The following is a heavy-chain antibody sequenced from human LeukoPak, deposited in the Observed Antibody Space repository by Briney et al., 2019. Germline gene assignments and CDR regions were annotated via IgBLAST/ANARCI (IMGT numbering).Heavy chain of an antibody. CDR1: GFTFSIYW. Sequence: GGSLRLSCAASGFTFSIYWMSWVRQAPGKGLEWVANIKQDGSEKYYMGSVKGRFTISRDNAKNSLYLQMNSLRAEDRAVYYCTRSDCSGGGCYSVRAFDIWGQGTMVAVSS. J-gene: IGHJ3*02. CDR2: IKQDGSEK. V-gene: IGHV3-7*01. D-gene: IGHD2-15*01. CDR3: TRSDCSGGGCYSVRAFDI.